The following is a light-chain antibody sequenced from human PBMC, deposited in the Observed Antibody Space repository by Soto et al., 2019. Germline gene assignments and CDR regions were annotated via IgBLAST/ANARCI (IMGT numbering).Light chain of an antibody. CDR2: DDN. J-gene: IGLJ1*01. Sequence: THAPSFSASPGHNFSISCSGSSSNIVGNSVSWYQQLPGTAPKLLIYDDNKRPSRIPDRFSGSKSGTSDTLGITGFQTREQAAYYRGSWDSRMSDYVLATATQVTV. CDR3: GSWDSRMSDYV. CDR1: SSNIVGNS. V-gene: IGLV1-51*01.